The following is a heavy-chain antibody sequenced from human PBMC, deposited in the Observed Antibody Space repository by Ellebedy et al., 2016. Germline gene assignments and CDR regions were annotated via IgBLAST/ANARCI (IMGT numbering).Heavy chain of an antibody. CDR1: GLNFNTFF. CDR2: ISGAGYTT. Sequence: GGSLRLXXTASGLNFNTFFMTWIRRAPGKGLEWVATISGAGYTTFFADSVKGRFTISRDNSKNTLYLQMNNLRVDDTALYYCRQGHYFDQWGQGALVTVSS. V-gene: IGHV3-23*01. J-gene: IGHJ4*02. CDR3: RQGHYFDQ.